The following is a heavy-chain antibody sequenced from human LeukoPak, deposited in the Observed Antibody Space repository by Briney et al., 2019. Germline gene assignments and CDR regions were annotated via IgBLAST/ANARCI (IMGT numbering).Heavy chain of an antibody. CDR2: INTDGSST. Sequence: PGGSLRLSCAASGFTFSSYWMHWVRQAPGKGLVWVSRINTDGSSTSYADSVKGRFTISRDNSKNTLYLQMNSLRAEDTAVYYCAKFYEYCGSTSCTGYFDYWGQGTLVTVSS. CDR3: AKFYEYCGSTSCTGYFDY. J-gene: IGHJ4*02. D-gene: IGHD2-2*01. CDR1: GFTFSSYW. V-gene: IGHV3-74*01.